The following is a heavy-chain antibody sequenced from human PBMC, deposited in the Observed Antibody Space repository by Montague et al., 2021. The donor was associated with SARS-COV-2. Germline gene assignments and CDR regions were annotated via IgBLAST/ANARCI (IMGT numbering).Heavy chain of an antibody. CDR3: ARDETGYRTSGPDY. D-gene: IGHD5-12*01. V-gene: IGHV3-9*01. CDR2: ISWNSDSI. CDR1: GFTFDDYA. J-gene: IGHJ4*02. Sequence: SLRLSCAASGFTFDDYAMHWVRQAPGKGLEWVSGISWNSDSIDYADSVKGRFTISRDNAKNSLYLQMNSLRAEDTAFYYCARDETGYRTSGPDYWGQGTLVTVSS.